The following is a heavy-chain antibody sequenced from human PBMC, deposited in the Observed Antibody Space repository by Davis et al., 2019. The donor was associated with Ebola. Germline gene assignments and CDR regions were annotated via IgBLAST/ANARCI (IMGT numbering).Heavy chain of an antibody. D-gene: IGHD2/OR15-2a*01. CDR2: LGTSADT. J-gene: IGHJ6*02. CDR1: GFSVSANY. Sequence: GGSLRLSCAASGFSVSANYMSWVRQAPGKGLEWVSTLGTSADTYYADSVKGRFTISRDNSKNTLYLQMNSLRAEDTAVYYCAREGFYFYGMDVWGQGTTVTVSS. V-gene: IGHV3-53*01. CDR3: AREGFYFYGMDV.